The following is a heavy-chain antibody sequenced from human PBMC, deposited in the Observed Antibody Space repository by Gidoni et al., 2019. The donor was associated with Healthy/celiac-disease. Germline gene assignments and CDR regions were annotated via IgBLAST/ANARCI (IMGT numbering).Heavy chain of an antibody. CDR3: ASEGRGPRTNGDY. CDR1: GGSISSGSYY. V-gene: IGHV4-61*02. CDR2: IYTSGST. J-gene: IGHJ4*02. Sequence: QVQLQESGPGLVKPSQTLSLTCTVSGGSISSGSYYWSWIRQPAGKGLEWIGRIYTSGSTNYNPSLKSRVTISVDTSKNQFSLKLSSVTAADTAVYYCASEGRGPRTNGDYWGQGTLVTVSS. D-gene: IGHD2-8*01.